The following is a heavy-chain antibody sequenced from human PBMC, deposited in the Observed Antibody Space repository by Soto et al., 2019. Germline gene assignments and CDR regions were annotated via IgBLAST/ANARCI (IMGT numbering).Heavy chain of an antibody. CDR2: IRGKANSYET. V-gene: IGHV3-73*01. Sequence: EVQLVESGGGLVQPGGSLKLSCVASGYTFSGSAFHWVRQASGKGLEWVGRIRGKANSYETAYAESVKGRFTISRDDSKNTAFRQMHSLKTEDTAVYYCTSRYCSSASCHTWGQGTRVTVSS. CDR3: TSRYCSSASCHT. CDR1: GYTFSGSA. J-gene: IGHJ5*02. D-gene: IGHD2-2*01.